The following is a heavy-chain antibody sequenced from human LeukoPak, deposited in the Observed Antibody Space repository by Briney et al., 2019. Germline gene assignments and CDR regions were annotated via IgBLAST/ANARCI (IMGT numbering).Heavy chain of an antibody. V-gene: IGHV1-2*02. CDR1: GYTFTGYY. D-gene: IGHD2/OR15-2a*01. CDR3: ARGPNTSGRGRAYYFDY. CDR2: INPNSGGT. Sequence: GASVKVSCKASGYTFTGYYMHWVRQAPGQGLEWMGWINPNSGGTNYAQTFQGRVTMTRNTSISTAYMELSSLRSEDTAVYYCARGPNTSGRGRAYYFDYWGQGTLVTVSS. J-gene: IGHJ4*02.